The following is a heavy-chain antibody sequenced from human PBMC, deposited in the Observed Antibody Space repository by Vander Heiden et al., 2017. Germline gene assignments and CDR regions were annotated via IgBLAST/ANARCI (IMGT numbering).Heavy chain of an antibody. V-gene: IGHV1-8*01. D-gene: IGHD2-2*01. CDR3: AGDCCCTSCYKIDS. CDR1: GYTFSNYE. J-gene: IGHJ5*01. CDR2: MDAKTCNT. Sequence: QEQLVQSGAEVKKPGASVQVSCKASGYTFSNYEINWVQQAVGHGVECVGWMDAKTCNTGYVVNFQVRVTMTRHTYISTVCMELTTTRSEDTAVYYGAGDCCCTSCYKIDS.